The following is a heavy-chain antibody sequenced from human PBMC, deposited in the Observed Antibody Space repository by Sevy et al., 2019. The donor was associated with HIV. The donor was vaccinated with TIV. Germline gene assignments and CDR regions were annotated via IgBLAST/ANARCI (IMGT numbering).Heavy chain of an antibody. J-gene: IGHJ4*02. CDR2: ISAYNGNT. CDR1: GYTFTSYG. Sequence: ASVKVSCKASGYTFTSYGISWVRQAPGQGLEWMGWISAYNGNTNYAQKLQGRGPMTTDTSTSTAYMELRSLRSDDTAVYYSARDGYGGTESYYFAYWGQGTLVTVSS. CDR3: ARDGYGGTESYYFAY. D-gene: IGHD3-10*01. V-gene: IGHV1-18*01.